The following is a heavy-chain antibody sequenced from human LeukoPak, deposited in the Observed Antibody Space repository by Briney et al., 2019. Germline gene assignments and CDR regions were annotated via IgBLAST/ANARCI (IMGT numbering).Heavy chain of an antibody. J-gene: IGHJ4*02. CDR3: ARTANFAAGYYIDY. Sequence: TGGSLRLSCAASGFTFSSYAMSWVRQAPGKGLEWVSSISGSSRHKYYADSVKGRFTISRDNAKNSLYLQMNSLRAEDTAVYYCARTANFAAGYYIDYWGQGTLVTVSS. V-gene: IGHV3-21*01. D-gene: IGHD6-13*01. CDR1: GFTFSSYA. CDR2: ISGSSRHK.